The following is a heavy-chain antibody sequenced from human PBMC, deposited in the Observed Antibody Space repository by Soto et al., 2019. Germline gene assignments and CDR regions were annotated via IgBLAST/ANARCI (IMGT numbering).Heavy chain of an antibody. CDR1: GGTFSSYA. V-gene: IGHV1-69*06. J-gene: IGHJ5*02. D-gene: IGHD1-7*01. CDR3: ARDVAGTTRDRYNWFDP. CDR2: IIPIFGTA. Sequence: QVQLVQSGAEVKKPWSSVKVSCKASGGTFSSYAISWVRQAPGQGLEWMGGIIPIFGTANYAQKFQGRVTITADKSTSTAYMELSSLRSEDTAVYYCARDVAGTTRDRYNWFDPWGQGTLVTVSS.